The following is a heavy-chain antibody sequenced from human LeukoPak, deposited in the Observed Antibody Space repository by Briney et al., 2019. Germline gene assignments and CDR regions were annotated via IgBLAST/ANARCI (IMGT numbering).Heavy chain of an antibody. CDR1: GFTISDYY. CDR2: ISSSGSTI. J-gene: IGHJ5*02. Sequence: GGSLRLSCAASGFTISDYYMSWIRQAPGKGLEWVSYISSSGSTIYYADSVKGRFTISRDNAKNSLYLQMNSLRAEDTAVYYCARGREYDFWTTDNWFDPWGQGTLVTVSS. D-gene: IGHD3-3*01. V-gene: IGHV3-11*04. CDR3: ARGREYDFWTTDNWFDP.